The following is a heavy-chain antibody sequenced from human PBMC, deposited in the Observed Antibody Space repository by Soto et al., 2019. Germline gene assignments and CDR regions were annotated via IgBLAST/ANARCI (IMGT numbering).Heavy chain of an antibody. CDR1: GGSFSGYY. CDR2: INHSGST. D-gene: IGHD3-16*01. V-gene: IGHV4-34*01. Sequence: SETLSLTCGVYGGSFSGYYWGWIRQPPGKGLEWIGGINHSGSTNYNPSLKSRVTISVDTFKNQFSLKLSSVTAADTAVYFCTRSVQLWTPFDNWGQGTLVTVSS. CDR3: TRSVQLWTPFDN. J-gene: IGHJ4*02.